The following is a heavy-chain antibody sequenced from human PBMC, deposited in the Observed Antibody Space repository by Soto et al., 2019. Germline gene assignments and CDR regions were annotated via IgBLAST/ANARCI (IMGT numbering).Heavy chain of an antibody. D-gene: IGHD1-26*01. CDR2: ISAYNGNT. CDR3: ARDGTGGSYGVEWFDP. V-gene: IGHV1-18*04. CDR1: GYTFTSYG. J-gene: IGHJ5*02. Sequence: ASVKVSCKASGYTFTSYGISWVRQAPGQGLEWMGWISAYNGNTNYAQKLQGRVTMTTDTSTSTAYKELRSLRSDDTAVYYCARDGTGGSYGVEWFDPWGQGTLVTVSS.